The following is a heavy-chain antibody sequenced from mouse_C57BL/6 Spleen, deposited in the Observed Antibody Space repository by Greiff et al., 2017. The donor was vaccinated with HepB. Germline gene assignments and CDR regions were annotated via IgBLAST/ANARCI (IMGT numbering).Heavy chain of an antibody. CDR2: IDPSDSYT. J-gene: IGHJ4*01. D-gene: IGHD1-1*01. CDR1: GYTFTSYW. Sequence: QVQLQQPGAELVMPGASVKLSCKASGYTFTSYWMHWVKQRPGQGLEWIGEIDPSDSYTNYNQKFKGKSTLTVDKSSSTAYMQLSSLTSEDSAVYYCARRDYGSSYAMDYWGQRTSVTVSS. CDR3: ARRDYGSSYAMDY. V-gene: IGHV1-69*01.